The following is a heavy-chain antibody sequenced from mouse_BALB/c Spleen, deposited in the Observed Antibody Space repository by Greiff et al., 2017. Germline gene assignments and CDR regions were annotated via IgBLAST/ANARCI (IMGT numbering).Heavy chain of an antibody. Sequence: EVKLVESGGGLVQPGGSLKLSCAASGFDFSRYWMSWVRQAPGKGLEWIGEINPDSSTINYTPSLKDKFIISRDNAKNTLYLQMSKVRSEDTALYYCARPYGNPYAMDYWGQGTSVTVSS. D-gene: IGHD2-10*02. J-gene: IGHJ4*01. V-gene: IGHV4-1*02. CDR1: GFDFSRYW. CDR2: INPDSSTI. CDR3: ARPYGNPYAMDY.